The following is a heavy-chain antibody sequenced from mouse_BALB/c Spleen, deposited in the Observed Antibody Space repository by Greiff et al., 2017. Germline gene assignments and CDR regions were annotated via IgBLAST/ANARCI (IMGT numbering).Heavy chain of an antibody. J-gene: IGHJ1*01. V-gene: IGHV1S137*01. CDR2: ISTYYGDA. CDR3: ASPYGNYGYFDV. CDR1: GYTFTDYA. D-gene: IGHD2-1*01. Sequence: VQLQQSGAELVRPGVSVKISCKGSGYTFTDYAMHWVKQSHAKSLLWIGVISTYYGDASYNQKFKGKATMTVDKSSSTAYMELARLTSEDSAIYYCASPYGNYGYFDVWGAGTTVTVSS.